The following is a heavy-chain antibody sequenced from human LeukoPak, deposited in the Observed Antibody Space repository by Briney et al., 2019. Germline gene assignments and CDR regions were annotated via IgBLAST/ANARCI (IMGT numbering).Heavy chain of an antibody. V-gene: IGHV4-39*07. CDR3: ARVPIATHKYSYGQRFNAFDI. CDR1: GGSISSSSYY. D-gene: IGHD5-18*01. Sequence: PSETLSLTCTVSGGSISSSSYYWGWIRQPPGKGLEWIGSIYYSGSTYYNPSLKSRVTISVDTSKNQFSLKLSSATAADTAVYYCARVPIATHKYSYGQRFNAFDIWGQGTMVTVSS. CDR2: IYYSGST. J-gene: IGHJ3*02.